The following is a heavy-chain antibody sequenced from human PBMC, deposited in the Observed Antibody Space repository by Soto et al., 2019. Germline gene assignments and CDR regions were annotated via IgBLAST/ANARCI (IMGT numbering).Heavy chain of an antibody. CDR2: IIPIFGTA. CDR1: GGTFSSYG. Sequence: SVKVSCKASGGTFSSYGISWVRQAPGQGLEWMGGIIPIFGTANYAQKFQGRVTITADESTSTAYMELSSLRSEDTAVYYCARGSITMIVENWFDSWGQGTLVTSPQ. CDR3: ARGSITMIVENWFDS. D-gene: IGHD3-22*01. J-gene: IGHJ5*01. V-gene: IGHV1-69*13.